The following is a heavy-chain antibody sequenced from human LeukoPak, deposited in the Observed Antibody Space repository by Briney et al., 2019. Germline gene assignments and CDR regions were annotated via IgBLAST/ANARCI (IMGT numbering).Heavy chain of an antibody. V-gene: IGHV1-24*01. J-gene: IGHJ4*02. Sequence: ASVKVSCKVSGYTVADLSMHWVRQAPGKGLEWMGSFDPGDGETIYAQKFQGRVTMTEDTSTDTAYMVLSSLRSEDTAVYYCATGMGATTQAYYFDYRGQGTLVTVSS. CDR1: GYTVADLS. CDR2: FDPGDGET. D-gene: IGHD1-26*01. CDR3: ATGMGATTQAYYFDY.